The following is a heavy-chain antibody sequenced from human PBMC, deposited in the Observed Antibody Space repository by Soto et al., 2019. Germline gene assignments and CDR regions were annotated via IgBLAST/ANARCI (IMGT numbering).Heavy chain of an antibody. D-gene: IGHD3-22*01. Sequence: SETLSLTCTVSGGSISSGDYYWSWIRQPPGKGLEWIGYIYYSGSTYYNPSLKSRVTISVDTSKNQFSLKLSSVTAADTAVYYCASEGYYDSSGYFAWGQGTLVTVSS. J-gene: IGHJ5*02. CDR2: IYYSGST. V-gene: IGHV4-30-4*01. CDR1: GGSISSGDYY. CDR3: ASEGYYDSSGYFA.